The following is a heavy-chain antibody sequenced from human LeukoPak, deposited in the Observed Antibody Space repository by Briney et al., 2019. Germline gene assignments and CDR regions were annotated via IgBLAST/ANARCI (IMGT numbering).Heavy chain of an antibody. V-gene: IGHV3-30*02. CDR1: GFTFSSYG. Sequence: PGGSLRLSCAVSGFTFSSYGMHWVRQAPGKGLEWVAFIRYDGSNTYYADSVKGRFTISRDNSKNTLYLQMNSLRAEEMAVYYCASNRDGKFDYWGQGTLVTVSS. CDR3: ASNRDGKFDY. J-gene: IGHJ4*02. CDR2: IRYDGSNT. D-gene: IGHD5-24*01.